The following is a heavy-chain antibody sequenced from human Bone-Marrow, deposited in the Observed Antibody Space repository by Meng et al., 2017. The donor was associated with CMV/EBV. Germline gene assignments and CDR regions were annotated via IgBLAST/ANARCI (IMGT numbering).Heavy chain of an antibody. V-gene: IGHV3-23*01. Sequence: FTFRNDAMSWVRQAPGKGLEWVSDISGSGGNTYYADSVKGRFTISRDNSKNTLYLQMNSLRAEDTAVYYCAGRYYYDSSGYYWRDYWGQGTLVTVSS. J-gene: IGHJ4*02. CDR1: FTFRNDA. D-gene: IGHD3-22*01. CDR2: ISGSGGNT. CDR3: AGRYYYDSSGYYWRDY.